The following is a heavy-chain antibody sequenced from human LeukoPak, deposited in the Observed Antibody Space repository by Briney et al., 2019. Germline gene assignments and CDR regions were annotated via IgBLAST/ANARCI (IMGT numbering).Heavy chain of an antibody. J-gene: IGHJ6*03. V-gene: IGHV4-39*07. CDR1: GDSISSGSYY. CDR2: IYYSGST. Sequence: SETLSLTCNVSGDSISSGSYYWGWIRQPPGKGLEWIGSIYYSGSTYYNPSLKSRVTISVDTSKNQFSLKLSSVTAADTAVYYCARHIVGATYYYYYYMDVWGKGTTVTVSS. D-gene: IGHD1-26*01. CDR3: ARHIVGATYYYYYYMDV.